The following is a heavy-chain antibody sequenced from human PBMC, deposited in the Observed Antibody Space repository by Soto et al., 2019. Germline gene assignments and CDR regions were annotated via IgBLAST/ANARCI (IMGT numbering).Heavy chain of an antibody. Sequence: QVQLQQWGAGLLKPSETLSLTCAVYGGSFSGYQWSWIRQTPGKGLEWIGGINDSGDINYNPSLKSRVTILVDAPKKQISLRLSSVTAADTAVYYCARGLILWFGELSRRGGYYYYVDVWGKWTAVTVSS. CDR2: INDSGDI. CDR1: GGSFSGYQ. V-gene: IGHV4-34*01. D-gene: IGHD3-10*01. CDR3: ARGLILWFGELSRRGGYYYYVDV. J-gene: IGHJ6*03.